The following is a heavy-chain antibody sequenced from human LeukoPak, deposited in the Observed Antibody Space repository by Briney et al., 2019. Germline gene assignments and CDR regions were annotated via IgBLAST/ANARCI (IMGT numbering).Heavy chain of an antibody. CDR2: INRSSYI. CDR1: GFIFSSYS. Sequence: PGGSLRLSCAASGFIFSSYSMNWVRQAPGKGREWVSSINRSSYIYYADSGKGRFTILRDNVKNSLYLQMNSLRAEDTAVYYCARGGPYCSSTSCYHVWFDPWGQGTLVTVSS. V-gene: IGHV3-21*01. J-gene: IGHJ5*02. CDR3: ARGGPYCSSTSCYHVWFDP. D-gene: IGHD2-2*01.